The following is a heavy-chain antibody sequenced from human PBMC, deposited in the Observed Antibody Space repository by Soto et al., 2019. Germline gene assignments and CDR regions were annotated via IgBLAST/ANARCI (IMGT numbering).Heavy chain of an antibody. V-gene: IGHV4-39*01. CDR1: GVTISNRSDY. J-gene: IGHJ6*02. Sequence: TVAGVTISNRSDYGSWISQPPGKGLEWIGSIYYSGSTYYNPSLKSRVTISVDTSKNQFSLKLSSVTAADTAVYYCARQVSSTYYYYYYGMDVCGQGTTVTVSS. CDR2: IYYSGST. CDR3: ARQVSSTYYYYYYGMDV. D-gene: IGHD6-6*01.